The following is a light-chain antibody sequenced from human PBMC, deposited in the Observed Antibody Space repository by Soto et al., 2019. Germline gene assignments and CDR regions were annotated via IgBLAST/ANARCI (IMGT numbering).Light chain of an antibody. V-gene: IGLV2-14*01. Sequence: QSALTQPASVSGSPGQSITISCTGTSSDVGGYNYVSWYQQHPGKAPKLMIYEVSNRPSGVSNRFSGYKSGNTASLTISGLQAEDEADYYCSSYTSRSTPWVFGGGTKVTVL. CDR1: SSDVGGYNY. CDR2: EVS. J-gene: IGLJ3*02. CDR3: SSYTSRSTPWV.